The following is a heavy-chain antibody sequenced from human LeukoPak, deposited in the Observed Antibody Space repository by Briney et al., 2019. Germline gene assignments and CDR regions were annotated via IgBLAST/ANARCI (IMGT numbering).Heavy chain of an antibody. J-gene: IGHJ5*02. D-gene: IGHD6-19*01. CDR1: GGSFSGFY. CDR2: IDHSGGT. V-gene: IGHV4-34*01. CDR3: ARASAIAVTGSFWFDP. Sequence: SETLSLTCAVSGGSFSGFYWSWIRQPPGKGLEWIGEIDHSGGTNYNPSLKSRVTISVDTSKNQFSLRLTSVTAADTAVYYCARASAIAVTGSFWFDPWGQGTLVTVSS.